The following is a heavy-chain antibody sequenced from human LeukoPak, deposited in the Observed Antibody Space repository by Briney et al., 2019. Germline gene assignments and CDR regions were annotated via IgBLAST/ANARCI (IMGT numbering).Heavy chain of an antibody. D-gene: IGHD3-10*01. CDR1: GGSINSYY. J-gene: IGHJ5*02. CDR3: ARKTSGWFGP. V-gene: IGHV4-59*12. Sequence: PSETLSLTCTVSGGSINSYYWSWIRQPPGKGLEWIGYVYYSRTTNYNPSLKSRVTISLDTSKNQFSLKLSSVTAADTAVYYCARKTSGWFGPWGQGTLVTVSS. CDR2: VYYSRTT.